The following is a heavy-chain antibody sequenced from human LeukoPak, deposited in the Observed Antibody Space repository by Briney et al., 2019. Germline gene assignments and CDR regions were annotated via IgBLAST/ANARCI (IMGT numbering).Heavy chain of an antibody. V-gene: IGHV3-21*01. Sequence: NPGGSLRLYCAASGFTFNTYSMNWVRQAPGKGLEWVSSISSGSTYIYYADSVKGRFTISRDNAKNSLYLQMNSLRAEDTAVYYCARGPISVVAALGIFDFWGQGILVTVSS. CDR2: ISSGSTYI. J-gene: IGHJ4*02. CDR1: GFTFNTYS. CDR3: ARGPISVVAALGIFDF. D-gene: IGHD2-15*01.